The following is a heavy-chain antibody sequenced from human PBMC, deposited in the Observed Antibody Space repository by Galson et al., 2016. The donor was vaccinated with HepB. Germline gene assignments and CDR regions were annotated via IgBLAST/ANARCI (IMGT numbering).Heavy chain of an antibody. D-gene: IGHD6-19*01. Sequence: SLRLSCAGSGFTVSSHYMSWVRQAPGKGLGWVSSIYSDDKTYYADSVKGRFTISRDNSKNTLYLQMNSLRVEDTAVYFCATDHGPSGWLNWGQGTPVTVSS. CDR3: ATDHGPSGWLN. CDR2: IYSDDKT. J-gene: IGHJ1*01. CDR1: GFTVSSHY. V-gene: IGHV3-53*01.